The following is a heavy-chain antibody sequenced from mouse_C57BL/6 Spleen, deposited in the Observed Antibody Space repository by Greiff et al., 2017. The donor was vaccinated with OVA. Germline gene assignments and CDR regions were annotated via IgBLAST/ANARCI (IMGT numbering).Heavy chain of an antibody. V-gene: IGHV1-54*01. CDR1: GYAFTNYL. CDR2: INPGSGGT. J-gene: IGHJ1*03. D-gene: IGHD2-3*01. Sequence: VQLQQSGAELVRPGTSVKVSCKASGYAFTNYLIEWVKQRPGQGLEWIGVINPGSGGTNYNEKFKGKATLTADKSSSTAYMQLSSLTSEDSAVYFCARYYDGYPYWYFDVWGTGTTVTVSS. CDR3: ARYYDGYPYWYFDV.